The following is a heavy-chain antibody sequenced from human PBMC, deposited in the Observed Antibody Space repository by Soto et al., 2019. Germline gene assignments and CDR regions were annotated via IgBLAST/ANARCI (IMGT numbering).Heavy chain of an antibody. V-gene: IGHV1-69*01. J-gene: IGHJ4*02. CDR1: GDSFSKYT. CDR2: IIPRFGTT. Sequence: QVQLVQSGAEVKKPGSSVRVSCMASGDSFSKYTVNWVRQAPRQGLEWMGGIIPRFGTTNYAPTLQGRVTITADQSMNTVFLELSSLRSEDTALYYCARGRGLYNSGRSQLDSWGQGTLVTVSS. D-gene: IGHD1-1*01. CDR3: ARGRGLYNSGRSQLDS.